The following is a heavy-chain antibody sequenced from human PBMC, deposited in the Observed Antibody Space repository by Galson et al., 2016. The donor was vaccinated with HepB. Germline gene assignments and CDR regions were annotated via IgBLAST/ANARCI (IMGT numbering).Heavy chain of an antibody. CDR3: ATMFYYYNTGFDRVDAFDI. D-gene: IGHD3-22*01. CDR2: IKQDGSEK. J-gene: IGHJ3*02. V-gene: IGHV3-7*01. CDR1: GFIFSSYW. Sequence: SLRLSCAASGFIFSSYWMNWVRQAPGKGLEWVADIKQDGSEKYYVDSVEGRFTVSRDNAKNSLYLQMNSLSAEDTAVYYLATMFYYYNTGFDRVDAFDIWGQGTMVTVSS.